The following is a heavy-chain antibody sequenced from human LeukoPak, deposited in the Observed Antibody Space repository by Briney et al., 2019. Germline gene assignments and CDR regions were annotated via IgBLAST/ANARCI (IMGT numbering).Heavy chain of an antibody. J-gene: IGHJ4*02. CDR2: IYYSGST. CDR3: ARGSGDFGGYSYGNFDY. D-gene: IGHD5-18*01. Sequence: KTSETLSLTCAVSGGSISSGGYSWSWIRQPPGKGLEWIGYIYYSGSTNYNPSLKSRVTISVDTSKNQFSLKLSSVTAADTAVYYCARGSGDFGGYSYGNFDYWGQGTLVTVSS. V-gene: IGHV4-61*08. CDR1: GGSISSGGYS.